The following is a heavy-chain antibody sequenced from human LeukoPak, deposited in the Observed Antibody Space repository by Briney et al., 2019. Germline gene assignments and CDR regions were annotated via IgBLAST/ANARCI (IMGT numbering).Heavy chain of an antibody. Sequence: PGGSLRLSCAASGFTFSSYAMSWVRQAPGKAPEWVSGISGSGGSTYSADSVKGRFTISRDNSKNTLCLQMNTLRAEDTAVYYCARSIYASGSFYTFDIWGQGTTVTVSS. CDR2: ISGSGGST. J-gene: IGHJ3*02. CDR3: ARSIYASGSFYTFDI. CDR1: GFTFSSYA. V-gene: IGHV3-23*01. D-gene: IGHD3-10*01.